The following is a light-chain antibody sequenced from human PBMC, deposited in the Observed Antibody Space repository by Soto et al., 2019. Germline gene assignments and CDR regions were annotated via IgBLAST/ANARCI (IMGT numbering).Light chain of an antibody. CDR2: RNN. CDR3: AAWDDSLSAHNYV. Sequence: QSVLTQPPSASGTPGQRVTISCSGSSSNIGSNYVYWYQQLPGTAPKLLIYRNNQRPSGVPDRFSGSKSGTSASLAISGLRSEDEADYYGAAWDDSLSAHNYVFGAGTKVTVL. V-gene: IGLV1-47*01. J-gene: IGLJ1*01. CDR1: SSNIGSNY.